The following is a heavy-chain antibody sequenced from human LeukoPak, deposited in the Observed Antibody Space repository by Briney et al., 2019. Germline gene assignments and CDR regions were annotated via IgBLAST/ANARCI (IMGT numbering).Heavy chain of an antibody. CDR2: ISGSGTTT. CDR1: GFTFKNYA. D-gene: IGHD2-15*01. J-gene: IGHJ4*02. V-gene: IGHV3-23*01. Sequence: GGSLRLSCTASGFTFKNYAINWVRQAPGKGLEWVSRISGSGTTTDYADPVKGRFTVSRDNSKNTVYLQMTSLRAEDTAIYYCAKDSDISAFFDYWGQGTPVTVSS. CDR3: AKDSDISAFFDY.